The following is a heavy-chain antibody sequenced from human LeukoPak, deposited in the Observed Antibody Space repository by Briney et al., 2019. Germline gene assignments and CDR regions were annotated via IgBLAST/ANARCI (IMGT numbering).Heavy chain of an antibody. V-gene: IGHV1-69*06. Sequence: SVKVSCKASGGTLNTYAVSWVRQAPGQGLEWMGGIIPIFGTANYAQKFQGRVTITADKSTSTAYMELSRLRSDDTAVYYCARQSSGWPFDYWGQGTLVTVSS. CDR2: IIPIFGTA. CDR3: ARQSSGWPFDY. J-gene: IGHJ4*02. D-gene: IGHD6-19*01. CDR1: GGTLNTYA.